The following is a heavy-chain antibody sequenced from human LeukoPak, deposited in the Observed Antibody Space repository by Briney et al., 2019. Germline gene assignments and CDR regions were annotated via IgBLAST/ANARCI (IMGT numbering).Heavy chain of an antibody. D-gene: IGHD2-8*02. CDR3: ARTVAPQYCTGGVCYYYYYMDV. V-gene: IGHV1-2*02. CDR2: INPNSGGT. Sequence: ASVNVSCKASVYTFTGYYMHWVRQAPGQGLEWMGWINPNSGGTNYAQKFQGRVTMTRDTSISTAYMELSRLRSDDTAVYYCARTVAPQYCTGGVCYYYYYMDVWGKGTTVTVSS. CDR1: VYTFTGYY. J-gene: IGHJ6*03.